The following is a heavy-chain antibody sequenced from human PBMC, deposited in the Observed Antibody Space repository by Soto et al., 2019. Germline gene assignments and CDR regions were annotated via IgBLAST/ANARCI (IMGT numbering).Heavy chain of an antibody. CDR3: ARTDRDFYGLDV. J-gene: IGHJ6*02. Sequence: EVQLVESGGGLVQPGGSLRLSCEASGFTFRNYDMHWVRQGTGKGLEWVSGISAAGDPDYADSVEGRFTISRENAQNSFFLQMNSLRDGDTAVYYCARTDRDFYGLDVWGQGTTFIVSS. CDR2: ISAAGDP. CDR1: GFTFRNYD. V-gene: IGHV3-13*05.